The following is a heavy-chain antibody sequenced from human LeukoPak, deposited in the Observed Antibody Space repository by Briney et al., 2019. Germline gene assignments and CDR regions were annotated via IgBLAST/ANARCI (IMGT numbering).Heavy chain of an antibody. CDR1: GFTFSGSA. J-gene: IGHJ5*02. CDR2: IRSKANSYAT. V-gene: IGHV3-73*01. Sequence: GGSLRLSCAASGFTFSGSAMHWVRQASGKGLEWVGRIRSKANSYATAYAASVEGRFTISRDDSKNTAYLQMNSLKTEDTAVYYCTRPAPDSGSYNWFDPWGQETLVTVSS. CDR3: TRPAPDSGSYNWFDP. D-gene: IGHD3-10*01.